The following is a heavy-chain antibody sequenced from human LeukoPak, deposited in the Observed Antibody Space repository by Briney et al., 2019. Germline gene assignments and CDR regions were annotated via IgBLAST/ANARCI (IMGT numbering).Heavy chain of an antibody. Sequence: GGSLRLSCAASGFTFSSYSMSWVRQAPGKGLEWVSGTSDRGDYTYYADSVKGRFTISRDTSKNTLYLQMNSLRADDTAVYYCARDGTGYSTYYFDYWGQGTQVTVSS. CDR2: TSDRGDYT. CDR3: ARDGTGYSTYYFDY. CDR1: GFTFSSYS. V-gene: IGHV3-23*01. D-gene: IGHD3-22*01. J-gene: IGHJ4*02.